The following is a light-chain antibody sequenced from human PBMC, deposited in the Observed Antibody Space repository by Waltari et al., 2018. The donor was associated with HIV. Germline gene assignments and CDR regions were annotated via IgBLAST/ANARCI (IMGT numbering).Light chain of an antibody. CDR3: QQYDKYPLT. CDR2: GAV. V-gene: IGKV1-16*01. CDR1: QGISKS. J-gene: IGKJ4*01. Sequence: DIQMTQSPSSLSASVGDRVTITCRASQGISKSMSWFQHKPGTAPKSLIYGAVNLQSGVPSRFSGRGSGTEFTLTISSLQPEDSATYDCQQYDKYPLTFGGGTKVHIK.